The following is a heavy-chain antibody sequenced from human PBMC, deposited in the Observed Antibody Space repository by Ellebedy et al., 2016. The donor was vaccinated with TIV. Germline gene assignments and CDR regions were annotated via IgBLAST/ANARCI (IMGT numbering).Heavy chain of an antibody. Sequence: GESLKISXAASGFTFNSYTMNWARQAPGKGLEWVAVISYDGSNEYYADSVKGRFTISRDNSKNTLYLQMNSLRAEDTAVYYCARDRVHYAHFDYWGQGTLVTVSS. CDR1: GFTFNSYT. D-gene: IGHD4-17*01. V-gene: IGHV3-30*03. CDR2: ISYDGSNE. CDR3: ARDRVHYAHFDY. J-gene: IGHJ4*02.